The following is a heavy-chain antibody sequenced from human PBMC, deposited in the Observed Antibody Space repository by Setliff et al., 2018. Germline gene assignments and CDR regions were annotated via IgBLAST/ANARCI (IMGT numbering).Heavy chain of an antibody. CDR1: GYSISSGYY. CDR3: AKSSPSVGYITDC. CDR2: IYHSGST. D-gene: IGHD5-12*01. V-gene: IGHV4-38-2*01. J-gene: IGHJ4*02. Sequence: SETLSLTCAVSGYSISSGYYWGWIRQPPGKGLEWIGSIYHSGSTNYNPSLMSRVAISVDTSKNHFSLKLTSVTAADTAYYFCAKSSPSVGYITDCWGQGTLVTVSS.